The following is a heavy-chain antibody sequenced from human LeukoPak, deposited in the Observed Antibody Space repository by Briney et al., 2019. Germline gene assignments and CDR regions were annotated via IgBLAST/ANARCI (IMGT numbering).Heavy chain of an antibody. V-gene: IGHV3-30*19. CDR3: ARDSSYYDTSDYFDY. CDR2: ISYDGSNK. J-gene: IGHJ4*02. CDR1: GFTFTNHW. D-gene: IGHD3-22*01. Sequence: GGSLRLSCVTSGFTFTNHWMSWVRQAPGKGLEWVAVISYDGSNKYYADSVKGRFTISRDNSKNTLYLQMNSLRAEDTAVYYCARDSSYYDTSDYFDYWGQGTLVTVSS.